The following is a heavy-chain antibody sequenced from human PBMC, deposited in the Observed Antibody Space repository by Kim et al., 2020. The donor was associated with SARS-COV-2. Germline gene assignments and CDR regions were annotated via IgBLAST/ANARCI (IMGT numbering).Heavy chain of an antibody. CDR1: GFTVSSNY. V-gene: IGHV3-53*01. J-gene: IGHJ5*02. Sequence: GGSLRLSCAASGFTVSSNYMNWVRQAPRKGLEWVSVIYSGGSTYYADSVKGRFIIARDNSKNTLYLQINSLRVEDTAVYYCARSYCSSTTCIGGWFDPWGQGTLVTVSS. CDR3: ARSYCSSTTCIGGWFDP. D-gene: IGHD2-2*01. CDR2: IYSGGST.